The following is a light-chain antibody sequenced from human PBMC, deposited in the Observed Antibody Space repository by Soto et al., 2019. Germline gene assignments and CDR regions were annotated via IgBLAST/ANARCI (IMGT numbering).Light chain of an antibody. V-gene: IGKV3-11*01. Sequence: EIVLTQSPATLSLSPGERATLSCRASQSVSSYLAWYQQKPGQAPRLLIYEASNRATGIPARFSGSGSGTAFTLTISGLEPEDFAVYYCQQRSNLLTFGGGTKVEIK. J-gene: IGKJ4*01. CDR2: EAS. CDR3: QQRSNLLT. CDR1: QSVSSY.